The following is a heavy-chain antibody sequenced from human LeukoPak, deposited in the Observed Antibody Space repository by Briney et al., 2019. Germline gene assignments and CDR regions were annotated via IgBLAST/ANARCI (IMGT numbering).Heavy chain of an antibody. D-gene: IGHD6-19*01. J-gene: IGHJ3*02. CDR3: VTGIAVAVFDAFDI. V-gene: IGHV1-24*01. CDR2: FDPEDGET. Sequence: ASVKVSCKVSGYTLTELSMHWVRQAPGKGLEWMGGFDPEDGETIYAQKFQGRVTMAEDTSTDTAYMELSSLRSEDTAVYYCVTGIAVAVFDAFDIWGQGTMVTVSS. CDR1: GYTLTELS.